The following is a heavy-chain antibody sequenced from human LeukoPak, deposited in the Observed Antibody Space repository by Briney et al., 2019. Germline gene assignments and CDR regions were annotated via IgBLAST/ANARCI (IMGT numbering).Heavy chain of an antibody. V-gene: IGHV1-8*01. CDR3: ASHDSGSYRPNDAFDI. CDR2: MNPNSGNT. Sequence: ASVKVSCKASGYTFTSYDINWVRQATGQGLEWMGWMNPNSGNTGYAQKFQGRVTMTRNTSISTACMELSSLRSEDTAVYYCASHDSGSYRPNDAFDIWGQGTMVTVSS. CDR1: GYTFTSYD. J-gene: IGHJ3*02. D-gene: IGHD1-26*01.